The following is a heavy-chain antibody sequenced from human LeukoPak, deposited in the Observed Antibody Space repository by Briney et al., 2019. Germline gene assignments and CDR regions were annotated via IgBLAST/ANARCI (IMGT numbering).Heavy chain of an antibody. Sequence: PGRSLRLSCAASGSTFSSYAMHWVRQAPGKGLEWVAVISYDGSNKYYADSVKGRFTISRDNSKNTLYLQMNSLRAEDTAVYYCASGGDIVVVPATMAWFFSGYFDYWGQGTLVTVSS. CDR1: GSTFSSYA. V-gene: IGHV3-30*04. CDR2: ISYDGSNK. J-gene: IGHJ4*02. D-gene: IGHD2-2*01. CDR3: ASGGDIVVVPATMAWFFSGYFDY.